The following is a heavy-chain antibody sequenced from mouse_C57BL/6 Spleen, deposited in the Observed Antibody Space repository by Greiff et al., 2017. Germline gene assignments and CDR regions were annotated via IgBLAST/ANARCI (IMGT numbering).Heavy chain of an antibody. CDR1: GYTFTDYY. D-gene: IGHD1-2*01. V-gene: IGHV1-84*01. J-gene: IGHJ2*01. CDR2: IYPGSGNT. CDR3: AREGVITTFSYTEGFDY. Sequence: QQESGPELVKPGASVKISCKASGYTFTDYYINWVKQRPGQGLEWIGWIYPGSGNTKYNEKFKGKATLTVDTSSSTAYMQLSSLTSEDSAVYFWAREGVITTFSYTEGFDYWGQGTTLTVSS.